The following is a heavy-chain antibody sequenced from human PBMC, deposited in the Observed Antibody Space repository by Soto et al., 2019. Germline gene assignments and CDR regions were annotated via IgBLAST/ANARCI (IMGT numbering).Heavy chain of an antibody. CDR3: ARDPLYYYDSTGY. Sequence: PGGSLRLSCAASGFTFSSYAMHWVRQAPGKGLEWVAVISYDGSNKYYADSVKGRFTISRDNSKNTLYLQMNSLRAEDTAVYYCARDPLYYYDSTGYWGQGTLVTVSS. J-gene: IGHJ4*01. CDR1: GFTFSSYA. V-gene: IGHV3-30-3*01. D-gene: IGHD3-22*01. CDR2: ISYDGSNK.